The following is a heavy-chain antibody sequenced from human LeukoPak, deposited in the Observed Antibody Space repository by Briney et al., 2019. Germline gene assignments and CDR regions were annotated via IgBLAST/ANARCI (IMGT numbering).Heavy chain of an antibody. Sequence: GGSLRLSCAASGFTFSNYAMSWVRQAPGKGLEWVSSISSSSYIYYADSMKGRFTISRDNAKNSLYLQMNSLRAEDTAVYYCARDYYGDYYFDYWGQGTLVTVSS. CDR2: ISSSSYI. CDR1: GFTFSNYA. CDR3: ARDYYGDYYFDY. V-gene: IGHV3-21*01. J-gene: IGHJ4*02. D-gene: IGHD4-17*01.